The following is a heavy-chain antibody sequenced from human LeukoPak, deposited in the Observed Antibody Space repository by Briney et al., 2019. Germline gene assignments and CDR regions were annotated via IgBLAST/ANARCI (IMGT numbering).Heavy chain of an antibody. V-gene: IGHV1-69*06. CDR3: AGGCLQFSDYYYYMDV. CDR2: IIPIFGTA. D-gene: IGHD5-24*01. CDR1: GGTFSSYA. Sequence: ASVKVSCKASGGTFSSYAISWVRQAPGQGLEWMGGIIPIFGTANYAQKFQGRVTITADKSTSTAYMELSSLRSEDTAVYYCAGGCLQFSDYYYYMDVWGKGTTVTVSS. J-gene: IGHJ6*03.